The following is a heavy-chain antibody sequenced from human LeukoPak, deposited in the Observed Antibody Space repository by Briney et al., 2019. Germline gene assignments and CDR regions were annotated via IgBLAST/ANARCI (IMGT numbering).Heavy chain of an antibody. Sequence: ASVKVSCKASGYTFTGYFIHWVRQAPGQGLEWMGWINANNGDTDYAQRFQGRVTITRDTSIGTAYMELSRLISDDTAVYYCARDPPATGVGIDYWGRGTLVTVSS. D-gene: IGHD7-27*01. V-gene: IGHV1-2*02. J-gene: IGHJ4*02. CDR1: GYTFTGYF. CDR2: INANNGDT. CDR3: ARDPPATGVGIDY.